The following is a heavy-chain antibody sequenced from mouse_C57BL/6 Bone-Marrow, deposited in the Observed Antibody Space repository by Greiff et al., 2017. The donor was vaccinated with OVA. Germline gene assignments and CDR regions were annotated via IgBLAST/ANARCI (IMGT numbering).Heavy chain of an antibody. D-gene: IGHD1-1*01. J-gene: IGHJ1*03. CDR3: AFYYGSSYRYFDV. Sequence: VQLQQSGPELVKPGASVKISCKASGYSFTDYNMNWVKQSNGKSLEWIGVINPNYGTTRYNQKFKGKATLTVDQSSSTAYTQLNSLTSDDSAVYYCAFYYGSSYRYFDVWGTGTTVTVSS. V-gene: IGHV1-39*01. CDR1: GYSFTDYN. CDR2: INPNYGTT.